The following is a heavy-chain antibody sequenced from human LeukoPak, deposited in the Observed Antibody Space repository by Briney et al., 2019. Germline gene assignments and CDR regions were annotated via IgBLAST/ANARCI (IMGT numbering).Heavy chain of an antibody. V-gene: IGHV3-7*01. Sequence: GGSLRLSCAASGFTFSSYWMNWARQAPGKGLEWVASINHNGNVNYYVDSVKGRFPISRDNAKNSLYLQMNSLRAEDTAVYYCARGRPLTGIVGATNFDYWGQGTLVTVSS. D-gene: IGHD1-26*01. CDR2: INHNGNVN. CDR3: ARGRPLTGIVGATNFDY. CDR1: GFTFSSYW. J-gene: IGHJ4*02.